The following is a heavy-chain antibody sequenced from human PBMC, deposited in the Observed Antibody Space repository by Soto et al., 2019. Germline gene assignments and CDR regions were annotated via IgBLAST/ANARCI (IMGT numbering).Heavy chain of an antibody. J-gene: IGHJ6*02. CDR2: INHSGST. Sequence: SEPLSLTCAVYGGSFSGYYWSWIRQPPGKGLEWIGEINHSGSTNYNPSLKSRVTISVDTSKNQFSLKLSSVTAADTAVYYCARFSVVGAGYFLGYYYGMDVWGQGTTVTVSS. V-gene: IGHV4-34*01. D-gene: IGHD3-9*01. CDR3: ARFSVVGAGYFLGYYYGMDV. CDR1: GGSFSGYY.